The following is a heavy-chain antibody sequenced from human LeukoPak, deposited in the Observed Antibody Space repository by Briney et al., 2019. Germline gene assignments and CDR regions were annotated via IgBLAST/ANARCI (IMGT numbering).Heavy chain of an antibody. J-gene: IGHJ4*02. CDR2: IYYTGSS. D-gene: IGHD5-24*01. V-gene: IGHV4-59*01. CDR3: ARASEMTTNHL. CDR1: GVSISSYY. Sequence: SETLSLTCTVSGVSISSYYWNWIRQPPGKGLEWIGFIYYTGSSNYNPSLKNRVTISVDMSKNQFSLMLSSVTAADTAVYYCARASEMTTNHLWGQGTLVTVSS.